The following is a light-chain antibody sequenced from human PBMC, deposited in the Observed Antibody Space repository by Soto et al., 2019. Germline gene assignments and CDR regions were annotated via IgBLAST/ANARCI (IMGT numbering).Light chain of an antibody. Sequence: IQMTQSPSTLSASVGDRVTITCRASQSISSWLAWYQQKPGRAPKLLIYKASSLETGVPSRFSGSGSGTEFPLIISSLQPDDFASYYCQQYGSSSPWTFGQGTKVEIK. J-gene: IGKJ1*01. CDR1: QSISSW. CDR2: KAS. CDR3: QQYGSSSPWT. V-gene: IGKV1-5*03.